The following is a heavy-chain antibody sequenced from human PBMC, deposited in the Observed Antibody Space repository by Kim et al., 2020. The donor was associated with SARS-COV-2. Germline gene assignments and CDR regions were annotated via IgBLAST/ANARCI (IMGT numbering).Heavy chain of an antibody. CDR2: ISAYTANT. Sequence: ASVKVSCKASGYTFSSYGLAWVRQAPGQGLEWMGWISAYTANTHYSQKFQGRVTMTTDTSTNTVYMGLRSLRSDDTAVYYCAGDYYDSSGYYKSPYYWGQGTLVTVSS. J-gene: IGHJ4*02. CDR1: GYTFSSYG. V-gene: IGHV1-18*01. CDR3: AGDYYDSSGYYKSPYY. D-gene: IGHD3-22*01.